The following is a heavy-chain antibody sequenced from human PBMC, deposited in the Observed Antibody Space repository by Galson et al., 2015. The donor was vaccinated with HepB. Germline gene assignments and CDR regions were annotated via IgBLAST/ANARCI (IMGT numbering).Heavy chain of an antibody. CDR1: GFTVGSNY. D-gene: IGHD6-19*01. J-gene: IGHJ4*02. Sequence: SLRLSCAASGFTVGSNYMTWVRQAPGKGLEWVSVIYRGGSTHYGDSVQGRFTISRDNSKNTVFLQMNALRAEDTAVYYCARAQYSSGWYEYYFDTWGQGTPVTVSS. CDR2: IYRGGST. CDR3: ARAQYSSGWYEYYFDT. V-gene: IGHV3-53*01.